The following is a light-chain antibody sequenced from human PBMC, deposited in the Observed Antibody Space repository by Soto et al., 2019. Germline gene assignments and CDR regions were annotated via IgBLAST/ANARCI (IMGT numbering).Light chain of an antibody. CDR2: WAS. J-gene: IGKJ1*01. Sequence: DIVMTQSPDSLAVSLGERATINCKSSQRVLHSSNNKNYLAWYQQKPGQPPKLLIYWASTRESGVPDRFSGSGSGTDFTLTISSLQAEDVAVYYCQQYYTTPQTFGQGTKVEIK. CDR1: QRVLHSSNNKNY. CDR3: QQYYTTPQT. V-gene: IGKV4-1*01.